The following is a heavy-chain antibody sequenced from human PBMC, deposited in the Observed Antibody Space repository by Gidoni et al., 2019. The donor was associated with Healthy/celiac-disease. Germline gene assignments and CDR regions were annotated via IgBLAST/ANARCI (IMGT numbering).Heavy chain of an antibody. CDR3: ARDLRVLEWLMG. V-gene: IGHV3-7*01. D-gene: IGHD3-3*01. Sequence: EVQLVESGGGLVQPGGALRRSWAAAGLTFSSYWMSWVRQAPGKGLEWVANIKPDVSEKYYVDSVKVPFTISRDNAKHSLYLQMNSLRAEDTAVYSCARDLRVLEWLMGGGQGTLVTVSS. CDR2: IKPDVSEK. J-gene: IGHJ4*02. CDR1: GLTFSSYW.